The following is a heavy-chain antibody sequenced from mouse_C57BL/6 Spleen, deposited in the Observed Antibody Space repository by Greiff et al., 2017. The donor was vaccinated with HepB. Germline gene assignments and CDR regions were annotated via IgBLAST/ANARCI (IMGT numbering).Heavy chain of an antibody. CDR2: FYPGSGSI. V-gene: IGHV1-62-2*01. CDR1: GYNFTEYT. D-gene: IGHD2-4*01. J-gene: IGHJ3*01. Sequence: QVHVKQSGAELVKPGASVKLSCKASGYNFTEYTIHWVKQRSGQGLEWIGWFYPGSGSIKYNEKFKDKATLTADKSSSTVYMELSRWTSEDSAVYYCAIHEEEYYDYGFGYWGQGTLVTVSA. CDR3: AIHEEEYYDYGFGY.